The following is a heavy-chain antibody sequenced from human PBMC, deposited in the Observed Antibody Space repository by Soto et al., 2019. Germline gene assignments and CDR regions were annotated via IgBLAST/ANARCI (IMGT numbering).Heavy chain of an antibody. D-gene: IGHD3-10*01. J-gene: IGHJ4*02. Sequence: QVQLQESGPGLVTPSQTLSLTCTVSGGSISSGGYYWRWIRQHPGKGLEWIGYIYYSGSTYYNPSLKSRVTISGDTSKNQCSLKLSSVTAADTAVYYCARGRAPHLFDYWGQGTLVTVSS. CDR3: ARGRAPHLFDY. CDR1: GGSISSGGYY. V-gene: IGHV4-31*03. CDR2: IYYSGST.